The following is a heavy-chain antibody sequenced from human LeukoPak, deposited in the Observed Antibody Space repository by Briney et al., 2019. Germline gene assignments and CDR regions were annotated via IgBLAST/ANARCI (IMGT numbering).Heavy chain of an antibody. V-gene: IGHV1-2*02. CDR2: INPNSGGT. D-gene: IGHD3-9*01. Sequence: GASVTVSCKASGYTFTGYYMHWVRQAPGQGLEWMGWINPNSGGTNYAQKFQGRVTMTRDTSISTAYMELSRLRSDDTAVYYCARALHYDISPYFDYWGQGTLVTVSS. J-gene: IGHJ4*02. CDR1: GYTFTGYY. CDR3: ARALHYDISPYFDY.